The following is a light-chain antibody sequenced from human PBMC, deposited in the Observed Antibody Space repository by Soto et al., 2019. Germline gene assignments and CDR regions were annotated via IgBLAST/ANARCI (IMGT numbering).Light chain of an antibody. CDR1: QDITNY. Sequence: DIQMTQSPSSLSASVGDRVTITCQASQDITNYISWYQQKPGKAPKLLIYDASNLEAGVPSRFSGSGSGTDFNFTISSLQPEDFATYYCQHSNNFFALTFGGGTKVDIK. CDR3: QHSNNFFALT. J-gene: IGKJ4*01. CDR2: DAS. V-gene: IGKV1-33*01.